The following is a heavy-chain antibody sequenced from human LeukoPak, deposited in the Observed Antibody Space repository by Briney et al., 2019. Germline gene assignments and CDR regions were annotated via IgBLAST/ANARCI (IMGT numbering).Heavy chain of an antibody. V-gene: IGHV3-43*02. CDR3: AKSPPYDGRGYSLTNYHFDY. D-gene: IGHD3-22*01. Sequence: GGSLRLSCAASGFTFDDYAMHWVRQAPGKGLEWVSLISGDGGSTYYADSVKGRFTISRDNSKNSLYLQMNSLRTKDTALYYCAKSPPYDGRGYSLTNYHFDYWGQGTLVAVSS. J-gene: IGHJ4*02. CDR1: GFTFDDYA. CDR2: ISGDGGST.